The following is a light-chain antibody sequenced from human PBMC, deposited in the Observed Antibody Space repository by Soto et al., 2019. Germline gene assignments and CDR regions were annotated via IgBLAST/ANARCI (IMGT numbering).Light chain of an antibody. V-gene: IGKV1-39*01. J-gene: IGKJ2*01. CDR3: QHSYSTPYT. Sequence: DIQMTQSPSSLSASVGDRVTITCRASQSISSYLNWYQQKPGRGPKLLIHAASNLQSGVPSRFRGSGSGTYFTLTISSLQPEDFVTYYCQHSYSTPYTFGQGTTLEIK. CDR1: QSISSY. CDR2: AAS.